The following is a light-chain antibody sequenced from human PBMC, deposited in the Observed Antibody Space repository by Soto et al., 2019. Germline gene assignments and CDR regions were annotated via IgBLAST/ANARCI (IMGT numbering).Light chain of an antibody. CDR2: QDT. CDR1: KLEDVY. Sequence: SYELTQPPSLSVSPGQTATIICSGHKLEDVYASWYQQKPGQSPVLVIYQDTKRPSGIPERFSGSNSGDTATLTIRGTQAMDEADYYCHAWASSTAVLFGGGTKLTVL. J-gene: IGLJ2*01. CDR3: HAWASSTAVL. V-gene: IGLV3-1*01.